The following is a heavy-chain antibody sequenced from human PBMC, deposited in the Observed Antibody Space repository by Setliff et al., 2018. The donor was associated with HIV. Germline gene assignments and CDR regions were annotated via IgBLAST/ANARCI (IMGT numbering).Heavy chain of an antibody. V-gene: IGHV4-39*07. Sequence: SETLSLTCTVSGDSISSSAYYWGWVRQPPGKGLEWIGSIYYSGTAYYNPSLRSRVTILVDTSNNNFSLKLNSMTAADTAMYHCARVIASGYNFWSGYPFDAFDVWGQGTMVTVSS. CDR2: IYYSGTA. J-gene: IGHJ3*01. D-gene: IGHD3-3*01. CDR3: ARVIASGYNFWSGYPFDAFDV. CDR1: GDSISSSAYY.